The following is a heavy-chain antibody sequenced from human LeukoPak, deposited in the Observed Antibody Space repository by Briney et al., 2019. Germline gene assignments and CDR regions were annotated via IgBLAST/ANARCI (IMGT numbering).Heavy chain of an antibody. CDR3: ATEFYSNGYNF. CDR2: IKSRTDGGTT. CDR1: GFTFSNAW. V-gene: IGHV3-15*01. J-gene: IGHJ4*02. D-gene: IGHD5-24*01. Sequence: TSGGSLRLSCAASGFTFSNAWMSWVRQAPGKGLEWVGHIKSRTDGGTTDYAAPVKGRFTISRDDSKNTVYLQMNSLKTEDSAVYFCATEFYSNGYNFWGQGTLVIVSS.